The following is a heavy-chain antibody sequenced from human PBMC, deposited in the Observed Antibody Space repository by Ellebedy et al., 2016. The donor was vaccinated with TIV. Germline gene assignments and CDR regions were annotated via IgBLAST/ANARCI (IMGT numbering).Heavy chain of an antibody. V-gene: IGHV3-7*03. CDR3: ARNSGWTIDY. D-gene: IGHD6-19*01. Sequence: GGSLRLSCAASGFAFSDYWMSWVRQTPGKGLEWVANLKPDGGEDYYGGSMNGRFTVSRDNAKSSLCLQMNSLSAEDTAVYYCARNSGWTIDYWGLGTLVTVSS. CDR1: GFAFSDYW. CDR2: LKPDGGED. J-gene: IGHJ4*02.